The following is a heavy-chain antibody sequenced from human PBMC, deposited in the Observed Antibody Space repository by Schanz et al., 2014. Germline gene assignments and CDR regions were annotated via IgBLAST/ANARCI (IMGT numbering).Heavy chain of an antibody. D-gene: IGHD6-13*01. CDR2: ISTYTGNT. Sequence: QVKLVQSGAELKKPGASVKVSCKASGYTLTHYAMNWVRQAPGQGPEWMGWISTYTGNTNYAQRLQDRVTMTTDTSTSTAYMELRSLRSDDTAVYYCARNVIATGRAFDLWGPGTMVTVS. J-gene: IGHJ3*01. CDR3: ARNVIATGRAFDL. V-gene: IGHV1-18*01. CDR1: GYTLTHYA.